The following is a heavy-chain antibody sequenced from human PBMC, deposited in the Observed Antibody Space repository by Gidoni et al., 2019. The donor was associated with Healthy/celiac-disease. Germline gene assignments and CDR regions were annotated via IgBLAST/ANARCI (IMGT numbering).Heavy chain of an antibody. CDR2: ISSNGGST. D-gene: IGHD3-22*01. J-gene: IGHJ4*02. CDR3: VKDDSITMIVVVRGGGFDY. CDR1: GFTFSSYA. Sequence: EVQLVESGGGLVQPGGSLRLSCSASGFTFSSYAMHWVRQAPGKGLEYVSAISSNGGSTYYADSVKGRFTISRDNSKNTLYLQMSSLRAEDTAVYYCVKDDSITMIVVVRGGGFDYWGQGTLVTVSS. V-gene: IGHV3-64D*06.